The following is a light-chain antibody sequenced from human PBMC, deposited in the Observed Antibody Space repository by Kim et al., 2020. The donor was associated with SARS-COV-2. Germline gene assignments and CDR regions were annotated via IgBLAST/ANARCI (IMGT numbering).Light chain of an antibody. CDR2: GVS. CDR3: QQYGSSRT. Sequence: LSPGQRATLSCRASESVSSGFLAWYQHRPGQAPRLLIHGVSSRATGIPDRFSGSGSGTDFTLTISRLEAEDFAVYYCQQYGSSRTFGQGTKVDIK. J-gene: IGKJ1*01. CDR1: ESVSSGF. V-gene: IGKV3-20*01.